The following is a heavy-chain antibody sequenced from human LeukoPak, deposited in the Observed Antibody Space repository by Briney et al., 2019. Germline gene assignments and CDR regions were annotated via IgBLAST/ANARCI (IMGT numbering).Heavy chain of an antibody. CDR3: AESQGEQWLRTMPDY. D-gene: IGHD6-19*01. J-gene: IGHJ4*02. V-gene: IGHV3-23*01. CDR1: GYTFSSYA. Sequence: GGSLRLSCAASGYTFSSYAMSWVPQAPGKGLEWVSAISGSGGSTYYADSGKGRFTISRDNPKNTLYLQMNSLRAEDTAVYYCAESQGEQWLRTMPDYWGQGTLVTVSS. CDR2: ISGSGGST.